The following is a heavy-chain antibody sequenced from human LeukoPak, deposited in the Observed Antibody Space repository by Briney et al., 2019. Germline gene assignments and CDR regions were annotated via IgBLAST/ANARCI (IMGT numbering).Heavy chain of an antibody. J-gene: IGHJ4*02. CDR1: GFTFSSYA. CDR3: AKDRNYYDSSGPRPY. D-gene: IGHD3-22*01. Sequence: GGSLRLSCAASGFTFSSYAMSWVRQAPGKGLEWVSAISGSGGSTYYADSVKGRFTISRDSSKNTLYLQMNSLRAEDTAVCYCAKDRNYYDSSGPRPYWGQGTLVTVSS. CDR2: ISGSGGST. V-gene: IGHV3-23*01.